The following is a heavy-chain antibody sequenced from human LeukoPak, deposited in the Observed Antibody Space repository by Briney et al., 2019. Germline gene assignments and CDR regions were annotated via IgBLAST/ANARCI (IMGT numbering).Heavy chain of an antibody. CDR1: GGTFSSYA. CDR2: IIPIFGTA. J-gene: IGHJ5*02. V-gene: IGHV1-69*13. D-gene: IGHD2-2*01. CDR3: ARTLTTQLPTGWFDP. Sequence: SAKVSCKASGGTFSSYAISWMRQAPGQGLEWMGGIIPIFGTANYAQKFQGRVTITADESTSTAYMELSSLRSEDTAVYYCARTLTTQLPTGWFDPWGQGTLVTVSS.